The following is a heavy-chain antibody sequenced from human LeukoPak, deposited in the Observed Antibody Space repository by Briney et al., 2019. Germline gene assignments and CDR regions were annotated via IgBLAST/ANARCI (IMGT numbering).Heavy chain of an antibody. V-gene: IGHV1-18*01. Sequence: ASVQDSCKACGYTFTNYGITWVRQPPGQELEGMGWISGYNDYTNYARRLQGRVTMTTDTTTSTAYMELRSLRSDDTSVYYCGSGWNGHFDFWGQGTMVTVSS. CDR3: GSGWNGHFDF. D-gene: IGHD6-19*01. J-gene: IGHJ3*01. CDR1: GYTFTNYG. CDR2: ISGYNDYT.